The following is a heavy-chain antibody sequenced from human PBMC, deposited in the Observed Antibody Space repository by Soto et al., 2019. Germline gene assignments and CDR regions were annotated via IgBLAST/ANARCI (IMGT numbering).Heavy chain of an antibody. J-gene: IGHJ4*02. Sequence: SETLRLTCSVSGGSMSEYFWRCLRQSPGRGLERIGYSYYLGSSDYNPSRKSRVTISVDTSKRQFSLRLTSVTAADTAVYYCARDGYDGSGSPYPAYWGPVRQVTVS. CDR3: ARDGYDGSGSPYPAY. CDR1: GGSMSEYF. CDR2: SYYLGSS. D-gene: IGHD3-10*01. V-gene: IGHV4-59*01.